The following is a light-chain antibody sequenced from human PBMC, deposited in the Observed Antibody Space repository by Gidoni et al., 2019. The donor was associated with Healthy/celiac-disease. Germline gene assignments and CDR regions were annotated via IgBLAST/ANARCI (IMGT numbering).Light chain of an antibody. J-gene: IGKJ3*01. V-gene: IGKV1-8*01. Sequence: AIRMTHSPSSLSASTGDRVTITCRARQGISSYLAWYQQKPGKAPKLLIYAASTLQSGVPSRFSGSGSGTDFTLTISCLQSEDFATYYCQQYYSYPPFTFGPGTKVDIK. CDR2: AAS. CDR3: QQYYSYPPFT. CDR1: QGISSY.